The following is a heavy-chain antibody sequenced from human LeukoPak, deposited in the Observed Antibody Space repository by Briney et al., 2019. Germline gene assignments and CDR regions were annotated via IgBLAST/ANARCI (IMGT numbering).Heavy chain of an antibody. J-gene: IGHJ4*02. CDR1: GYTFPSHG. CDR2: ISAYNGNT. CDR3: ARDERYDSSGYPFDY. V-gene: IGHV1-18*01. D-gene: IGHD3-22*01. Sequence: GASVKVSCKASGYTFPSHGISWVRQAPGRGLEWMGWISAYNGNTNYAQKFQGRVTMTTDTSTSTAYMELTSLRSDDTAVYYCARDERYDSSGYPFDYWGQGTLVTVSS.